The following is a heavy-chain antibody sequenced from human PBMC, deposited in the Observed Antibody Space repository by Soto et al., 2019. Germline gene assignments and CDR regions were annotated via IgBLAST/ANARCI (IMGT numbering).Heavy chain of an antibody. CDR2: IYYSGST. D-gene: IGHD3-3*01. V-gene: IGHV4-30-4*01. CDR3: ARGDYDFWSGYYYYYYGMDV. Sequence: PSETLSLTCTVSGGSISSGDYYWSWIRQPPGKGLEWIGYIYYSGSTYYNPSLKSRVTISVDTSKNQFSLKLSSVTAADTAVYYCARGDYDFWSGYYYYYYGMDVWGQGTKVTVSS. CDR1: GGSISSGDYY. J-gene: IGHJ6*02.